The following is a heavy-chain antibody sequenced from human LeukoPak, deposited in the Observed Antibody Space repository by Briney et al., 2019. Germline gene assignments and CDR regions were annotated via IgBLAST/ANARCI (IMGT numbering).Heavy chain of an antibody. Sequence: SETLSLTCAVSGGSISSSNWWSWVRQPPGKGLEWIGEIYHSGSTNYNPSLKSRVTISVDKSKNQYSLKLSSVTAADTAMYYCARMGDYYDSSGHNWFDPWGQGTLVTVSS. J-gene: IGHJ5*02. CDR2: IYHSGST. CDR3: ARMGDYYDSSGHNWFDP. D-gene: IGHD3-22*01. CDR1: GGSISSSNW. V-gene: IGHV4-4*02.